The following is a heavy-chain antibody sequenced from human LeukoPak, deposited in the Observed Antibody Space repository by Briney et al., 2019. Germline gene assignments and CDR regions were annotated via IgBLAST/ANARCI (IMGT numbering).Heavy chain of an antibody. V-gene: IGHV4-39*01. J-gene: IGHJ6*03. Sequence: SETLSLTCTVSGVSISSSSYYWGWIRQPPGMGLEWIGSIYYSGSTYYNPSLKSRVTISVDTSKNQFSLKLSSVTAADTAVYYCARLGPRYYYYYMDVWGKGTTVTVSS. CDR1: GVSISSSSYY. CDR2: IYYSGST. CDR3: ARLGPRYYYYYMDV.